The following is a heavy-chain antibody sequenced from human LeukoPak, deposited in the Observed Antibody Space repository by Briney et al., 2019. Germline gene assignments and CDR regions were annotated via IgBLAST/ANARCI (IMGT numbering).Heavy chain of an antibody. CDR3: AKGLYCSSTSCYPYYFDY. J-gene: IGHJ4*02. CDR1: GFTFSSYA. V-gene: IGHV3-23*01. D-gene: IGHD2-2*01. CDR2: ISHSGGST. Sequence: GGSLRLSCAASGFTFSSYAMNWVRQAPGKGLEWVSAISHSGGSTYYGDSVKGRFTISRDNSKNTLYLQMNSLRAEDTAVYYCAKGLYCSSTSCYPYYFDYWGQGTLVTVSS.